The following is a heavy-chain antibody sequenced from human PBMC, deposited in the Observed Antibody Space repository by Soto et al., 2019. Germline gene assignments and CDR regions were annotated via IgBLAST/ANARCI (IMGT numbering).Heavy chain of an antibody. J-gene: IGHJ4*02. CDR2: TSGSGSIL. CDR3: VRSSKGGSHGSFGY. CDR1: GFSCGSYD. Sequence: PGGSLSLACAASGFSCGSYDMNWARQAPGNGLQCVSYTSGSGSILDSADSVKGRFTTSRENAKNSLYLQMNRLRAEDTAGYYCVRSSKGGSHGSFGYPGQRTPVPVSS. D-gene: IGHD1-26*01. V-gene: IGHV3-48*03.